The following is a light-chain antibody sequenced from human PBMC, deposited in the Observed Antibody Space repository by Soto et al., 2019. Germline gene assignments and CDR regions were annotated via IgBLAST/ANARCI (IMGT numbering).Light chain of an antibody. Sequence: DIQMTQSPSVLSASVGDTVTITCRASQALSNYLAWYQQKPGKAPDLLIYSASTLQSGVPSRFSGCGSGTDFTLTISSLEPEDFAVYYCQQRSNWPPITFGQVTRLEIK. CDR2: SAS. J-gene: IGKJ5*01. V-gene: IGKV1-9*01. CDR1: QALSNY. CDR3: QQRSNWPPIT.